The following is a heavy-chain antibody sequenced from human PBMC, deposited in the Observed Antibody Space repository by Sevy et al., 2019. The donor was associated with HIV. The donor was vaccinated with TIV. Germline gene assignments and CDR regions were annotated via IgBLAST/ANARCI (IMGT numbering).Heavy chain of an antibody. CDR1: GFIFNKYA. J-gene: IGHJ4*02. V-gene: IGHV3-23*01. D-gene: IGHD4-17*01. CDR3: AKGDYGDNSGHVDS. CDR2: INDNGEKT. Sequence: GGSLRLSCGATGFIFNKYAMNWVRQAPGKGLAWVAGINDNGEKTYYTDTVKGRFTIATANSRNTLYLQMDNLRAEDAAVYSCAKGDYGDNSGHVDSWGQGTLVTVSS.